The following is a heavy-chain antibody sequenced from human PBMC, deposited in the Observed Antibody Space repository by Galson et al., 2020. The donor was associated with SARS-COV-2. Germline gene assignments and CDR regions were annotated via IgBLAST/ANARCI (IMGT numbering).Heavy chain of an antibody. V-gene: IGHV1-2*04. CDR2: INPNSGGT. D-gene: IGHD2-15*01. CDR3: ARVPRYCSGGSCSSHYYGMDV. Sequence: ASVKVSCKASGYTFTGYYMHWVRQAPGQGLEWMGWINPNSGGTNYAQKFQGWVTMTRDTSISTAYMELSRLRSDDTAVYYCARVPRYCSGGSCSSHYYGMDVWGQGTTVTVSS. J-gene: IGHJ6*02. CDR1: GYTFTGYY.